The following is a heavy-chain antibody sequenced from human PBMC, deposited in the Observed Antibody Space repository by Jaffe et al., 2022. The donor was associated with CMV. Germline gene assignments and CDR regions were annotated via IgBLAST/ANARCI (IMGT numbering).Heavy chain of an antibody. CDR2: ISWNSGSI. CDR3: AKGSGGGSYRVYFDY. Sequence: EVQLVESGGGLVQPGRSLRLSCAASGFTFDDYAMHWVRQAPGKGLEWVSGISWNSGSIGYADSVKGRFTISRDNAKNSLYLQMNSLRAEDTALYYCAKGSGGGSYRVYFDYWGQGTLVTVSS. CDR1: GFTFDDYA. V-gene: IGHV3-9*01. D-gene: IGHD1-26*01. J-gene: IGHJ4*02.